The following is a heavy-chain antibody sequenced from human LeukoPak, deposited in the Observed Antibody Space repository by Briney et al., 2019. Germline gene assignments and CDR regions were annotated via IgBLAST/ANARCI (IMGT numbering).Heavy chain of an antibody. Sequence: GGSLRLSCAASGFTFSSYEMNWVRQAPGKGLEWVSYISSSGSTIYYADSVKGRFTISRDNSKNTLYLQMNSLRAEDTAVYYCAKGKEAAAGSFDYWGQGTLVTVSS. CDR1: GFTFSSYE. J-gene: IGHJ4*02. CDR2: ISSSGSTI. CDR3: AKGKEAAAGSFDY. D-gene: IGHD6-13*01. V-gene: IGHV3-48*03.